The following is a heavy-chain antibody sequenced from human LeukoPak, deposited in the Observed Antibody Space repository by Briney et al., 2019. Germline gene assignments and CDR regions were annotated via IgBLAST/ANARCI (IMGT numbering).Heavy chain of an antibody. CDR2: INAGNGNT. D-gene: IGHD5-12*01. CDR1: GYTFTSYA. CDR3: ARGHPTNDAFDI. Sequence: ASVKVSCKASGYTFTSYAMHWVRQAPGQRLEWMGWINAGNGNTKYSQEFQGRATITRDTSASTAYMELSSLRSEDMAVYYCARGHPTNDAFDIWGQGTMVTVSS. V-gene: IGHV1-3*03. J-gene: IGHJ3*02.